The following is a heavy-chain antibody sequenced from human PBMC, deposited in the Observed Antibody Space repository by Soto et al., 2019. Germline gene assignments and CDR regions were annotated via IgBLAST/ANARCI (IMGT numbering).Heavy chain of an antibody. V-gene: IGHV3-23*01. J-gene: IGHJ4*03. Sequence: GKGLEWVSAISGSGGSTYYADSVKGRFTISRDNSKNTLYLQMNSLRAEDTAVYFCAKGGDERSSGRLDSSGQRTL. CDR3: AKGGDERSSGRLDS. D-gene: IGHD3-22*01. CDR2: ISGSGGST.